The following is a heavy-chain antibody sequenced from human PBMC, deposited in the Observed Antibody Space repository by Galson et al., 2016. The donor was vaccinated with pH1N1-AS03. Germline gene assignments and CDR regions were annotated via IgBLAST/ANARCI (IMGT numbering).Heavy chain of an antibody. V-gene: IGHV3-15*01. CDR1: GFTFSNAW. CDR2: IKSKTDGGRT. D-gene: IGHD3-22*01. J-gene: IGHJ4*02. CDR3: TTGYDSSGYYPNFDY. Sequence: SLRLSCAASGFTFSNAWMSWVRQAPGKGLEWVGRIKSKTDGGRTDYAAPVKGRFTISRDDSKNTLYLQMNSLKTEDTAVYYCTTGYDSSGYYPNFDYWGQGTLVTVSS.